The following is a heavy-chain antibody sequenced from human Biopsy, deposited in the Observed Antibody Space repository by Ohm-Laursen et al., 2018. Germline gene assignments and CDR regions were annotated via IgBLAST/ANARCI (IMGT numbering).Heavy chain of an antibody. Sequence: TLSLTCTVSGGPISSYYWSWIRQPPGKGLEWIGYIYYTGSTNYNPSLKSRVTISVDTSMNHRSLRLTSVTAADTAVYYCARHAPSYSGSYWRYFDLWGRGTLVTVSS. V-gene: IGHV4-59*08. D-gene: IGHD1-26*01. CDR3: ARHAPSYSGSYWRYFDL. J-gene: IGHJ2*01. CDR1: GGPISSYY. CDR2: IYYTGST.